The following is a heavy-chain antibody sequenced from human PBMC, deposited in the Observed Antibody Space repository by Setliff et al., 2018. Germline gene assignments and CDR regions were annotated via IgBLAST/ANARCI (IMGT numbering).Heavy chain of an antibody. V-gene: IGHV7-4-1*02. CDR2: INTNTGNP. Sequence: ASVKVSCKASGYTFTTYAISWVRQAPGQGLEYMGWINTNTGNPSYAQGFTGRFVFSLDTSVSTAYLQISSLKAEDTAVYYCARASRFGTAIYKGDYYMDVWGNGTTVTVSS. D-gene: IGHD2-21*02. J-gene: IGHJ6*03. CDR3: ARASRFGTAIYKGDYYMDV. CDR1: GYTFTTYA.